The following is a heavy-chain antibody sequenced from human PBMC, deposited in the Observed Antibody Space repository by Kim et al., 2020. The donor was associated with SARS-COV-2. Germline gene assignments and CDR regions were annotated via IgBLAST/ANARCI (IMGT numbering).Heavy chain of an antibody. D-gene: IGHD1-1*01. CDR3: ARARYKKYSMDV. CDR1: GFTFSDYY. J-gene: IGHJ6*03. V-gene: IGHV3-11*01. Sequence: GGSLRLSCAASGFTFSDYYMSWIRQAPGKGLEWVSYISYSGDTIYYADSVKGRSTISSDNAKNSLYLQINSLRAEDTAVYYCARARYKKYSMDVWGKGTT. CDR2: ISYSGDTI.